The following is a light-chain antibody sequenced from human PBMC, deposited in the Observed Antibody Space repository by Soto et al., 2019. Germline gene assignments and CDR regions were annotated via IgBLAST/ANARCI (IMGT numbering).Light chain of an antibody. J-gene: IGLJ1*01. CDR2: ENN. Sequence: QSVLTQPPSVSAAPGQKVTISCSGSSSNIGNNYVSWYQQLPGTAPKLLIYENNKRPSGIPDRFSGSKSGASATLGITGLQTGDEADYYCGTLDISLRAHYVFVTASKVTV. V-gene: IGLV1-51*02. CDR1: SSNIGNNY. CDR3: GTLDISLRAHYV.